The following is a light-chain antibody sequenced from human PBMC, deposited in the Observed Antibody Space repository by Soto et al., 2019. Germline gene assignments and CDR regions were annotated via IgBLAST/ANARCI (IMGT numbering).Light chain of an antibody. CDR2: DVS. CDR1: SSDVGAYNY. J-gene: IGLJ3*02. Sequence: QSVLTQPRSVSGSPGQSVTISCTGTSSDVGAYNYVSWYQQHPGKVPKLMIYDVSRRPSGVPDRFSGSKSGNTASLPISGLQADDEADYYCCSYAGSYTLVFGGGTKLTVL. CDR3: CSYAGSYTLV. V-gene: IGLV2-11*01.